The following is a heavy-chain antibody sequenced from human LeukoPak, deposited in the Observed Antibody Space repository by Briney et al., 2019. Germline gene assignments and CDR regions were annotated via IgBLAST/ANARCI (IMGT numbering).Heavy chain of an antibody. V-gene: IGHV3-21*01. D-gene: IGHD3-3*01. Sequence: GGSLRLSCVASGFTFSSYTMNWVRQTPGKGLEWVSSISGSSYYIYYADSVRGRFTISRDNAENSVYLQMNSLRAEDTAVYYCARENTEWFIDYWGQGTLVTVSS. CDR1: GFTFSSYT. J-gene: IGHJ4*02. CDR3: ARENTEWFIDY. CDR2: ISGSSYYI.